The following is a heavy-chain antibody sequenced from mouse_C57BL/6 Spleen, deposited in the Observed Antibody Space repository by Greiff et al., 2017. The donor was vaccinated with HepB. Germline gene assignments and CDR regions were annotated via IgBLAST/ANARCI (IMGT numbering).Heavy chain of an antibody. CDR3: ARRLPYYAMDY. CDR1: GYTFTSYW. V-gene: IGHV1-55*01. D-gene: IGHD1-2*01. Sequence: QVQLQHSGAELVKPGASVKMSCKASGYTFTSYWITWVKQRPGQGLEWIGDIYPGSGSTNYNEKFKSKATLTVDTSSSTAYMQLSSLTSEDSAVYYCARRLPYYAMDYWGQGTSVTVSS. J-gene: IGHJ4*01. CDR2: IYPGSGST.